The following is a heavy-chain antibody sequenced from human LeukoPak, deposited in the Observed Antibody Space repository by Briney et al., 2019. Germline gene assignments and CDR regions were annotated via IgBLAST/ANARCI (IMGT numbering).Heavy chain of an antibody. Sequence: TTSETLSLTCTVSGGSISSYYWSWIRQPPGKGLERIGYIYYSGSTNYNPSLKSRVTISVDTSKNQFSLKLSSVTAADTAVYYCARASGGGGFDYWGQGTLVTVSS. CDR3: ARASGGGGFDY. CDR1: GGSISSYY. V-gene: IGHV4-59*01. D-gene: IGHD3-16*01. CDR2: IYYSGST. J-gene: IGHJ4*02.